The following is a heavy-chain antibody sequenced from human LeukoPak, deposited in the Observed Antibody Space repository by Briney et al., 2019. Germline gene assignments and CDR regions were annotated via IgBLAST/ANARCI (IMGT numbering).Heavy chain of an antibody. Sequence: GGSLRLSCVVSGATVSSNYMSWVRHAPGKGLGWVSVIYSGGATYYADSVKGRFTISRDISQNTLDLGMNDLRGDATAVYYCARDFSGYWGQETLVTVSS. CDR2: IYSGGAT. V-gene: IGHV3-53*01. CDR3: ARDFSGY. J-gene: IGHJ4*01. D-gene: IGHD3-10*01. CDR1: GATVSSNY.